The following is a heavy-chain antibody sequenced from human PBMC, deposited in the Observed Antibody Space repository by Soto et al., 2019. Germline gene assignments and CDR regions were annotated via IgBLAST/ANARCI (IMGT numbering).Heavy chain of an antibody. J-gene: IGHJ4*02. D-gene: IGHD3-3*01. CDR2: ISGSGGST. CDR1: GFTFSSYA. V-gene: IGHV3-23*01. Sequence: GSLRLSCAASGFTFSSYAMSWVRQAPGRGLEWVSAISGSGGSTYYADSVKGRFTISRDNSKNTLYLQMNSLRAEDTAVYYCAKSYYDFWSGYNWGQGTLVTVSS. CDR3: AKSYYDFWSGYN.